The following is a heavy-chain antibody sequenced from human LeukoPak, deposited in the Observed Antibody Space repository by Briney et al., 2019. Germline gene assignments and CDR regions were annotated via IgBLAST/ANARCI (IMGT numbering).Heavy chain of an antibody. Sequence: GESLKISCKGSGYSFTSYWIGWVRQTPGKGLEWMGIIYPGDSDTRYSPSFQGQVTISADKSISTAYLQWSSLKASDTAMYYCARASDDCSGGSCYLFSPGYDPWGQGTLVTVSS. V-gene: IGHV5-51*01. CDR2: IYPGDSDT. D-gene: IGHD2-15*01. J-gene: IGHJ5*02. CDR3: ARASDDCSGGSCYLFSPGYDP. CDR1: GYSFTSYW.